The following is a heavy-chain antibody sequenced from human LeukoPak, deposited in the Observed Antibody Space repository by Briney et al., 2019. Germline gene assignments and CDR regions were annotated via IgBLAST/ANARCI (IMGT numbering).Heavy chain of an antibody. J-gene: IGHJ5*02. CDR2: INHSGST. CDR3: ARVGARNWFDP. Sequence: SETLSLTCAVYGGSFSGYYWSWIRQPPGKGLEWIGEINHSGSTNYNPSLKSRVTISVDTSKNQFSLKLSSVTAADTAVYYCARVGARNWFDPWGQGTLVTVSS. V-gene: IGHV4-34*01. CDR1: GGSFSGYY. D-gene: IGHD1-26*01.